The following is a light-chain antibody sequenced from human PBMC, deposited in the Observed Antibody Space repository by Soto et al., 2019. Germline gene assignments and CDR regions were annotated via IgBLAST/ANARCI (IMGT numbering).Light chain of an antibody. CDR2: WAS. J-gene: IGKJ4*01. CDR1: QSVLYSSNNKNY. CDR3: QQYHTIPLT. Sequence: DIVMTQSPDSLAVSLGERATINCKSSQSVLYSSNNKNYLAWYKQKPGQPPKLLIYWASTRESGVPDRFSGSGSGTDFTLTISSLQAEDVAVYYCQQYHTIPLTFGGGTKVEIK. V-gene: IGKV4-1*01.